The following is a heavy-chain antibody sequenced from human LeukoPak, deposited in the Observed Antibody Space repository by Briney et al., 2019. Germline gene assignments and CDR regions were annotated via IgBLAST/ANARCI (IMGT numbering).Heavy chain of an antibody. J-gene: IGHJ6*03. CDR3: ARQEGDIVATYYYMDV. Sequence: PSETLSLTCTVSGGSISSSSYYWGWIRQPPGKGLEWIGSIYYSGSTYYNPSLKSRVTISVDTYKNQFSLKLSSVTAADTAVYYCARQEGDIVATYYYMDVWGKGTTVTVSS. CDR1: GGSISSSSYY. V-gene: IGHV4-39*01. D-gene: IGHD5-12*01. CDR2: IYYSGST.